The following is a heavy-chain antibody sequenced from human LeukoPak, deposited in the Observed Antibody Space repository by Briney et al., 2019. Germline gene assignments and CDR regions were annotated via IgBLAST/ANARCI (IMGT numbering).Heavy chain of an antibody. CDR1: GYTFTGYY. CDR3: ARRWDCSSTSCYGARGHYWFDP. J-gene: IGHJ5*02. CDR2: INPNSGGT. V-gene: IGHV1-2*04. D-gene: IGHD2-2*01. Sequence: EASVKVSCTASGYTFTGYYMHWVRQAPGQGLEWMGWINPNSGGTNYAQKFQGWVTMTRDTSISTAYMELSRLRSDDTAVYYCARRWDCSSTSCYGARGHYWFDPWGQGTLVTVSS.